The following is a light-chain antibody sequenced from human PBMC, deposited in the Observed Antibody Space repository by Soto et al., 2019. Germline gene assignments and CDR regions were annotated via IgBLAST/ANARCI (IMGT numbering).Light chain of an antibody. CDR3: HQANSFPVT. J-gene: IGKJ4*01. V-gene: IGKV1-12*01. Sequence: DIQMTQSPSSVSASVGDRVTITCRASQGISSWLAWYQQHPGKAPRLLIYAASSLQSGAPSRFSGSGSGTDFTLPISTLQTEDFATYYCHQANSFPVTFGGGTKVEIK. CDR2: AAS. CDR1: QGISSW.